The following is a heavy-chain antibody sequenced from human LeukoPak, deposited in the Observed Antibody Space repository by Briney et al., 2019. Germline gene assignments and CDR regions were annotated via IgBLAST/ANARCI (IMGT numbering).Heavy chain of an antibody. CDR1: GYTFTGYY. Sequence: ASVKVSCKASGYTFTGYYMHWVRQAPGQGLEWMGRINPNSGGTNYAQKFQGRVTMTRDTSISTAYMELSRLRSDDTAVYYCARGGSSWYEGYSYGLYYFDYWGQGTLVTVSS. CDR3: ARGGSSWYEGYSYGLYYFDY. D-gene: IGHD5-18*01. CDR2: INPNSGGT. J-gene: IGHJ4*02. V-gene: IGHV1-2*06.